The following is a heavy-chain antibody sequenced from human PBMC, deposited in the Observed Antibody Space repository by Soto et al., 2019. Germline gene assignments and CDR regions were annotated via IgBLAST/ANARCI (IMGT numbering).Heavy chain of an antibody. CDR2: IHYSGST. CDR3: ARRGVVPAALPYYYYYYMDV. Sequence: QVQLQESGPGLVKPSETLSLTCTVSGGSISSYYWSWIRQPPGKGPEWIGYIHYSGSTNYNPSLKSRVTTSVDTSKNQYSLKLSSVTAADTAVYYCARRGVVPAALPYYYYYYMDVWGKGTTVTVSS. V-gene: IGHV4-59*01. D-gene: IGHD2-2*01. CDR1: GGSISSYY. J-gene: IGHJ6*03.